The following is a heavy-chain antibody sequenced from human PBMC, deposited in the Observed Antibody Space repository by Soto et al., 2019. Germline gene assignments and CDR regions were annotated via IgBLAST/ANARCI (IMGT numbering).Heavy chain of an antibody. CDR2: IWYDGSNK. V-gene: IGHV3-33*01. CDR1: GFTFSSYG. J-gene: IGHJ4*02. D-gene: IGHD3-10*01. Sequence: GGSLILSCAASGFTFSSYGMHWVRQAPGKGLEWVAVIWYDGSNKYYADSVKGRFTICRDNSKNTLYLQMNSLRAEDTAVYYCATLSGTDGSGSYYLHYWGQGTLVPV. CDR3: ATLSGTDGSGSYYLHY.